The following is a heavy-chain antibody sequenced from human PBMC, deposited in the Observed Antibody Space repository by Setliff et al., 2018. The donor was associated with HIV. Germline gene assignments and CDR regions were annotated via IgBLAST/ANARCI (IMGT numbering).Heavy chain of an antibody. Sequence: GESLKISCAASGFTFDNYGMGWVRQAPGKGLEWVSGIKWNGHSTIYADSVKGRFTISRDNAKNSLYLQMNSLIAEDTALYHCAREMDEYSSGWDYNGGSAFDILGQGTMVTVSS. V-gene: IGHV3-20*01. J-gene: IGHJ3*02. CDR3: AREMDEYSSGWDYNGGSAFDI. CDR1: GFTFDNYG. CDR2: IKWNGHST. D-gene: IGHD6-19*01.